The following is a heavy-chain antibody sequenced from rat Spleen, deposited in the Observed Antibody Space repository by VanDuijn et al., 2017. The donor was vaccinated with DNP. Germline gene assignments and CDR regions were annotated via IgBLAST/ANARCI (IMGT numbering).Heavy chain of an antibody. J-gene: IGHJ4*01. CDR1: GFSLTNYG. CDR2: IWGHGST. V-gene: IGHV2S75*01. D-gene: IGHD3-8*01. CDR3: AGVPNTYYVMDA. Sequence: QVQLKESGPVLVQASETLSLTCTVSGFSLTNYGVIWVRQSPGKGLEWMGIIWGHGSTDFNSALKSRLSINRDTSKSQVFLKMSSLQTEDTATYYCAGVPNTYYVMDAWGQGASVTVSS.